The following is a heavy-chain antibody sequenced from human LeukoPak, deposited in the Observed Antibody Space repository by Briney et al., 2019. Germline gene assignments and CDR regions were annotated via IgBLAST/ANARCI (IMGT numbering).Heavy chain of an antibody. J-gene: IGHJ2*01. D-gene: IGHD3-9*01. CDR3: ARQYIDILTGYHRGELYWYFDL. Sequence: SETLSLTCPVSGGFPTSVSDYWSWTRQPAGKGLGWIGRIFSSESTNYNPSLKSRLPLSLETSKNQFSLRLSSVTAADTSVYYCARQYIDILTGYHRGELYWYFDLWGRGTLVTVSS. CDR1: GGFPTSVSDY. CDR2: IFSSEST. V-gene: IGHV4-61*02.